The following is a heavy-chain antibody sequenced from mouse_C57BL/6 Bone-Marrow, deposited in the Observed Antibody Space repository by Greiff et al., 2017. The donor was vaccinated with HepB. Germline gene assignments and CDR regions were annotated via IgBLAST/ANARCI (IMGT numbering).Heavy chain of an antibody. CDR1: GYSITSGYY. V-gene: IGHV3-6*01. D-gene: IGHD1-1*01. Sequence: ESGPGLVKPSQSLSLTCSVTGYSITSGYYWNWIRQFPGNKLEWMGYISYDGSNNYNPSLKNRISITRDTSKNQFFLKLNSVTTEDTATYYCARDDGVYYYGSRPLYAMDYWGQGTSVTVSS. CDR3: ARDDGVYYYGSRPLYAMDY. CDR2: ISYDGSN. J-gene: IGHJ4*01.